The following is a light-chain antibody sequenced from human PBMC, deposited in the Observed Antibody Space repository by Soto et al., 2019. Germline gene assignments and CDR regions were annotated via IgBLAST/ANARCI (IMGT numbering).Light chain of an antibody. Sequence: EIVMTQSPATLSVSPGERATFSCRASQSVSSSLAWYKQKPAQAPSLLLYGASTRATGVPARFSGSGSGTEFALTISSLQSEDFAVYYCQQCYDWPLTFGGGTKVEIK. CDR3: QQCYDWPLT. CDR1: QSVSSS. CDR2: GAS. V-gene: IGKV3-15*01. J-gene: IGKJ4*01.